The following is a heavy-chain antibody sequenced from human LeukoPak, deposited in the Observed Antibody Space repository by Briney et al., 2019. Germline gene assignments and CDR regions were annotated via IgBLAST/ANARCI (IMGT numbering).Heavy chain of an antibody. D-gene: IGHD4-23*01. CDR3: ARETDYGGNLFDY. Sequence: GGSLRLSCAASGFTFSSYSMNLVRQAPGKGLEWVSYISSSSSTIYYADSVKGRFTISRDNAKNSLYLQMNSLRAEDTAVYYCARETDYGGNLFDYWGQGTLVTVSS. CDR2: ISSSSSTI. CDR1: GFTFSSYS. J-gene: IGHJ4*02. V-gene: IGHV3-48*04.